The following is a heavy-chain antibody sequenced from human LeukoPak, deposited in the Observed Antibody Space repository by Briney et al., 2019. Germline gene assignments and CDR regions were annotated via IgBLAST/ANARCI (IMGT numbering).Heavy chain of an antibody. V-gene: IGHV1-18*01. CDR1: GYTFTSYG. J-gene: IGHJ6*03. CDR2: ISACNGNT. D-gene: IGHD6-19*01. CDR3: ARVYSSSMYYYYYYMDV. Sequence: GASVKVSCKASGYTFTSYGISWVRQAPGQGLEWMGWISACNGNTNYAQKLQGRVTMTTDTSTSTAYMELRSLRSDDTAVYYCARVYSSSMYYYYYYMDVWGKGTTVTVSS.